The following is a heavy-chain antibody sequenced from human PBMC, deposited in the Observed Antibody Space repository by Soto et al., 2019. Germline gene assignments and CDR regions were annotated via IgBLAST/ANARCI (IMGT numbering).Heavy chain of an antibody. CDR1: GFTFSSHE. Sequence: AGGSLRLSCAASGFTFSSHEMNWVRRAPGKGLEWVSYIDYSGSRTDYADSVKGRFTISRDNAKNSLYLQMNSLRAEDTAVYYCVRDRTLLVPTSIDYWGHGTLVTVSS. CDR2: IDYSGSRT. J-gene: IGHJ4*01. V-gene: IGHV3-48*03. CDR3: VRDRTLLVPTSIDY. D-gene: IGHD3-3*01.